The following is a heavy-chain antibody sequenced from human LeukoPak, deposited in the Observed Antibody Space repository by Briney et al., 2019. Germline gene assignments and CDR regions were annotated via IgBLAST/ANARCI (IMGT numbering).Heavy chain of an antibody. CDR3: ARDHTVAGIVFDS. J-gene: IGHJ4*02. V-gene: IGHV3-66*01. D-gene: IGHD6-19*01. CDR1: GFTVSSNY. CDR2: IYSGGST. Sequence: GGSLRLSCAASGFTVSSNYMSWVRQAPGKGLEWVSVIYSGGSTYYADSVKGRFTISRDNAENSVYLQMNSLRAEDTAVYYCARDHTVAGIVFDSWGQGALVTVSS.